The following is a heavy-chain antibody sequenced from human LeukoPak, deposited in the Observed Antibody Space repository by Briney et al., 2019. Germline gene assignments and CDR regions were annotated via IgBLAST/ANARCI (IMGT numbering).Heavy chain of an antibody. Sequence: PGGSLRLSCEASGFTFSTYWMGWVRQAPGKGLEWVAKINQDGSVKYYVDSVKGRFTISRDNAKNSLYLQMNSLRAEDTAVYYCAELGITKIGGVWGKGTTVTISS. CDR3: AELGITKIGGV. V-gene: IGHV3-7*01. D-gene: IGHD3-10*02. J-gene: IGHJ6*04. CDR2: INQDGSVK. CDR1: GFTFSTYW.